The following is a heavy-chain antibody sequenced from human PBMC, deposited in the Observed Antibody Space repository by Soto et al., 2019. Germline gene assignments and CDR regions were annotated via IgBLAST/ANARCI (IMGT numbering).Heavy chain of an antibody. CDR3: ARWPEYCRSTSCYIVH. D-gene: IGHD2-2*02. CDR2: ISSSGDTI. V-gene: IGHV3-48*03. J-gene: IGHJ5*02. Sequence: EVQLVESGGGVVQPGGSLRLSCEASGFTFRNYEMNWVRQAPGKGLEWVSYISSSGDTIYNADSVKGRFTISRDNAKNSLYLQMNSLSAEDTAVYYCARWPEYCRSTSCYIVHWGQGTLVTVSS. CDR1: GFTFRNYE.